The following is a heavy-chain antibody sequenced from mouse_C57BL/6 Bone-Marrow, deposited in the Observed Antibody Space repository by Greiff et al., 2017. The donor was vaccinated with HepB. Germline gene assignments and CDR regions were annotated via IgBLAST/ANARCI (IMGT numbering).Heavy chain of an antibody. CDR2: ISSGGSYT. J-gene: IGHJ3*01. CDR1: GFTFSSYG. D-gene: IGHD2-12*01. CDR3: AGHYRGFAY. Sequence: EVQRVESGGDLVKPGGSLKLSCAASGFTFSSYGMSWVRQTPDKRLEWVATISSGGSYTYYPDSVKGRFTISRDNAKNTLYLQMSSLKSEDTAMYYCAGHYRGFAYWGQGTLVTVSA. V-gene: IGHV5-6*01.